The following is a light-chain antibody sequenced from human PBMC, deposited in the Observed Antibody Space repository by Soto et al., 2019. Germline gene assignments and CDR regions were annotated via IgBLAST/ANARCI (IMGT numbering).Light chain of an antibody. CDR1: SGDVGGFNY. CDR3: SSYAGSNNLI. Sequence: QSALTQPPSASGSPGQSVTISCTQTSGDVGGFNYVSWYQQHPGKAPKLMIYEVTKRPSGVPDRFSGSKSGNTASLTVSGLQAEDEADYYCSSYAGSNNLIFGGGTKLTV. J-gene: IGLJ2*01. CDR2: EVT. V-gene: IGLV2-8*01.